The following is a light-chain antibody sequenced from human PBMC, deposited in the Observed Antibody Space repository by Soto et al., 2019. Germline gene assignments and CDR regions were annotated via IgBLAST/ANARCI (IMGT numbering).Light chain of an antibody. J-gene: IGKJ4*01. CDR1: QSVSRF. Sequence: EIVLTQSPATLSLSPGERATLSCRTSQSVSRFLAWYQQKPGQAPRLLIYDATNRATGIPARFNGSGSGTDFTLTISSLEPEDFAVYYCQQRSNWPRLTFGGGTKVEIK. CDR3: QQRSNWPRLT. CDR2: DAT. V-gene: IGKV3-11*01.